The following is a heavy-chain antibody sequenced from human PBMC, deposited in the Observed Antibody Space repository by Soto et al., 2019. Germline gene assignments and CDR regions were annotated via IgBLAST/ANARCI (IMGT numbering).Heavy chain of an antibody. J-gene: IGHJ3*02. V-gene: IGHV4-30-2*01. Sequence: SETLSLTCAVSGGSLRSSAYSWSWIRQPPGKGLEWIGFIYQSGSTYYNPSLKSRVTMSLDRPKNQFSLKLSSVTAADTAVYYSDRELIFYVSDCFSWDDPLAIWGQGTLVTVS. CDR2: IYQSGST. CDR1: GGSLRSSAYS. D-gene: IGHD2-21*01. CDR3: DRELIFYVSDCFSWDDPLAI.